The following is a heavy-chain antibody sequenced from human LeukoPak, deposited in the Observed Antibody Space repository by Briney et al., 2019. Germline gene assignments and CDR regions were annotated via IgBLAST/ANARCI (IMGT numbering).Heavy chain of an antibody. V-gene: IGHV3-53*05. J-gene: IGHJ4*02. CDR2: IYSGGST. Sequence: GGSLRLSCAASGFTVSTYYMTWVRQAPGKGLECVSVIYSGGSTYYADSVKGRFTVSRDNSKNTLYLQMNSLRAEDTAVYYCAKLAAAGFDYWGQGTLVTVSS. CDR1: GFTVSTYY. D-gene: IGHD6-13*01. CDR3: AKLAAAGFDY.